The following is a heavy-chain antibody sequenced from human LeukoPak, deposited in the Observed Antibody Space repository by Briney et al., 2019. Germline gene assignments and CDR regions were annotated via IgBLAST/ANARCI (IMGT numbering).Heavy chain of an antibody. J-gene: IGHJ3*02. CDR1: GFTFSSYS. D-gene: IGHD1-26*01. CDR2: ISSSSSYI. V-gene: IGHV3-21*01. Sequence: GGSLRLSCAAFGFTFSSYSMNWVRQAPGKGLEWVSSISSSSSYIYYADSVKGRFTISRDNAKNSLYLQMNSLRAEDTAVYYCARDGSYKSVGDAFDIWGQGTMVTVSS. CDR3: ARDGSYKSVGDAFDI.